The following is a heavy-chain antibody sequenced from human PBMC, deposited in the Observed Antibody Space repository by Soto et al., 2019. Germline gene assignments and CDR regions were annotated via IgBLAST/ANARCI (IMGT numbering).Heavy chain of an antibody. J-gene: IGHJ6*02. CDR1: GASFSSKSAS. Sequence: STSLSLTCVISGASFSSKSASWTWIRKSPSRGLEWLGRKYFRSKWYNDYSVSVKGRININPDTCKNQFSLELNSVNPEATAVCHCPTFLSTTSQDLWGPRT. CDR2: KYFRSKWYN. V-gene: IGHV6-1*01. D-gene: IGHD2-2*01. CDR3: PTFLSTTSQDL.